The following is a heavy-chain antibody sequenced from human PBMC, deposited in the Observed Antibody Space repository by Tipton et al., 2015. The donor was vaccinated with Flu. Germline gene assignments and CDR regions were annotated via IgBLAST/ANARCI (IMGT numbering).Heavy chain of an antibody. Sequence: TLSLTCAVYGGSFSGYYWSWIRQPPGKGLEWIGEINHSGSTNYNPSLKSRVTISVDTSKNQFSLKLSSVTAADTAVYYCARALITMVRGVILDAFDIWGQGTMVTVSS. V-gene: IGHV4-34*01. D-gene: IGHD3-10*01. CDR1: GGSFSGYY. J-gene: IGHJ3*02. CDR3: ARALITMVRGVILDAFDI. CDR2: INHSGST.